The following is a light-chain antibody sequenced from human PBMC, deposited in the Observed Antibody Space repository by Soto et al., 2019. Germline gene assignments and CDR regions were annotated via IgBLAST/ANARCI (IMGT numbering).Light chain of an antibody. CDR2: GAS. CDR3: QQYGDSLLT. V-gene: IGKV3-20*01. CDR1: QSVTSNY. Sequence: EIVLTQSPGTLSLSPGERATLSCRASQSVTSNYLAWYQRKPGQAPRLLIYGASSRATGIPDRFSGSGSGIDFSLTISRLEPEDFAVYYCQQYGDSLLTFGGGTRVEMK. J-gene: IGKJ4*01.